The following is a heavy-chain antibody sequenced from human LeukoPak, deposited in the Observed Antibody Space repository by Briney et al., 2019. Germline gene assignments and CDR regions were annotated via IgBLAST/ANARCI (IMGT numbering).Heavy chain of an antibody. CDR1: GYTFTGYY. CDR3: ARNDYCDGYYMDV. V-gene: IGHV1-2*02. D-gene: IGHD4-17*01. CDR2: INPNSGGT. Sequence: ASVKVSCKASGYTFTGYYMHWVRQAPGQGLEWMGWINPNSGGTNYAQKFQGRVTMTRDTSISTAYMELSRLRSDDTAVYYCARNDYCDGYYMDVWGKGTTVTISS. J-gene: IGHJ6*03.